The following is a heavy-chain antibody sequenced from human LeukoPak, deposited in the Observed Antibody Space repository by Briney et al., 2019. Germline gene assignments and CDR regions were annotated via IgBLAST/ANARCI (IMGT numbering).Heavy chain of an antibody. CDR3: ARPKRLYYYGSGSPSFDY. D-gene: IGHD3-10*01. J-gene: IGHJ4*02. V-gene: IGHV1-8*01. Sequence: ASVKVSCKASGYTFTSYDINWVRQATGQGLEWMGWMNPNSGNTGYAQKFQGRVTMTRDTSISTAYMELSRLRSDDTAVYYCARPKRLYYYGSGSPSFDYWGQGTLVTVSS. CDR1: GYTFTSYD. CDR2: MNPNSGNT.